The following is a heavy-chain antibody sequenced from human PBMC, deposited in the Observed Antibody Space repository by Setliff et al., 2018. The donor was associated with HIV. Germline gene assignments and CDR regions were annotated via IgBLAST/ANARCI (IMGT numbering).Heavy chain of an antibody. Sequence: ASVKVSCKVSGYTLTELSMHWVRQAPGKGLEWMGGFDPEDGETIYAQKFQGRVTMTEDTSTDTAYMELSSLRSEDTAVYYCATAYDSSGYYFEYFQHWGQGTLVTVSS. J-gene: IGHJ1*01. CDR2: FDPEDGET. CDR1: GYTLTELS. CDR3: ATAYDSSGYYFEYFQH. V-gene: IGHV1-24*01. D-gene: IGHD3-22*01.